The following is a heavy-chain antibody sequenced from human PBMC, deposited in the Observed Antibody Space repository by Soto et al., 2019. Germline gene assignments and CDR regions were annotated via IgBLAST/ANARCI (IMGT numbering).Heavy chain of an antibody. V-gene: IGHV1-69*01. CDR2: ITPIFGTA. D-gene: IGHD2-15*01. Sequence: QVQLVQSGAEVKKPGSSMKVSCKASGGTFSSYAISWVRQAPGQGLEWMGGITPIFGTANYAQKFQGRVTITADESTSTAHMELSSLRSEDTAVYYGARDYGHDCSGGRCYFYFWGQGTLVTVSA. J-gene: IGHJ4*02. CDR3: ARDYGHDCSGGRCYFYF. CDR1: GGTFSSYA.